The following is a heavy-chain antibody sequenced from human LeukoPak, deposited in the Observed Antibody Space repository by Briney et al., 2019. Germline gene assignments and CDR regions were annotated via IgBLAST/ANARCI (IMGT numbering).Heavy chain of an antibody. CDR2: IRNKPNSYTT. CDR3: TRQECSGGSCSYVDF. Sequence: PGGSLKLSCAASGFDSSGFYVHWVRQASGRGLEWVGLIRNKPNSYTTVYAASVKGRFTISRDDSKNTAYLQMNSLKAEDTAVYYCTRQECSGGSCSYVDFWGQGTLVTVSS. CDR1: GFDSSGFY. J-gene: IGHJ4*02. V-gene: IGHV3-73*01. D-gene: IGHD2-15*01.